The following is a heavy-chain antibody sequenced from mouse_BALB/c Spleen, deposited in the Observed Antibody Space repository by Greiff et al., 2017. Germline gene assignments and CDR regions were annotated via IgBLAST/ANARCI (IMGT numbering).Heavy chain of an antibody. D-gene: IGHD1-1*01. Sequence: QVQLKESGPGLVAPSQSLSITCTVSGFSLTDYGVSWIRQPPGKGLEWLGVIWGGGSTYYNSAHKSRLSISKDNTKSKVFLKMSSLQTDDTAMYYCAKHNELLRSYALDYWGQGTSVTVSS. CDR2: IWGGGST. J-gene: IGHJ4*01. V-gene: IGHV2-6-5*01. CDR3: AKHNELLRSYALDY. CDR1: GFSLTDYG.